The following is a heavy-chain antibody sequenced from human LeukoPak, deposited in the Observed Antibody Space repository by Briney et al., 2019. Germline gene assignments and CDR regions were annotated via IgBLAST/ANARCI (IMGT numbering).Heavy chain of an antibody. D-gene: IGHD3-22*01. CDR3: ASWSSGYITSEKYYGMDV. CDR2: INPSGGST. J-gene: IGHJ6*02. CDR1: GYTFTSYY. Sequence: ASVKVSCEASGYTFTSYYMHWVRQAPGQGLEWMGIINPSGGSTSYAQKFQGRVTMTRDTSTSTVYMELSSLRSEDTAVYYCASWSSGYITSEKYYGMDVWGQGTTVTVSS. V-gene: IGHV1-46*01.